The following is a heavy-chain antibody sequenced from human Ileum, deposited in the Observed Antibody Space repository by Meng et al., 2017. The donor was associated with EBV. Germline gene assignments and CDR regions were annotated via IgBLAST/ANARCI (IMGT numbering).Heavy chain of an antibody. D-gene: IGHD5-18*01. CDR3: ARWAFIYSYGFDN. Sequence: QLQESGTGLGKPSGTLSLTCAGSGGSITERNSWSWVRQPPGQGLEWIGEIYHNGGTNYNPSLKSRVTISVDKSKNEISLKLRSVTAADTDVYYCARWAFIYSYGFDNWGQGTLVTVSS. J-gene: IGHJ4*02. CDR1: GGSITERNS. CDR2: IYHNGGT. V-gene: IGHV4-4*02.